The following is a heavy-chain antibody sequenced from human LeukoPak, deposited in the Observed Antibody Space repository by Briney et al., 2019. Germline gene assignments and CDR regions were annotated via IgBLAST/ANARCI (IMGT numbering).Heavy chain of an antibody. CDR3: AKGGSYHGY. CDR1: GGSISSSY. V-gene: IGHV4-4*07. D-gene: IGHD1-26*01. CDR2: IYSSGST. Sequence: PSETLSLTCTVSGGSISSSYWTWIRQPAGKGLEWIGRIYSSGSTNYSPSLKSRVTMSVDTSKNQFSLKFNSVTAADTAVYYCAKGGSYHGYWGQGTLVTVSS. J-gene: IGHJ4*02.